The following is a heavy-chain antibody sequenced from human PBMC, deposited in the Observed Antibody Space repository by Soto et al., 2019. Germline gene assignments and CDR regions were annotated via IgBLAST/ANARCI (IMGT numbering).Heavy chain of an antibody. CDR3: ARDRASSNGADYYYYYGMDV. D-gene: IGHD1-1*01. Sequence: RLSCAASGFTFSSYSMNWVRQAPGKGLEWVSSISSSSSYIYYADSVKGRFTISRDNAKNSLYLQMNSLRAEDTAVYYCARDRASSNGADYYYYYGMDVWGQGTTVTVSS. J-gene: IGHJ6*02. CDR2: ISSSSSYI. V-gene: IGHV3-21*01. CDR1: GFTFSSYS.